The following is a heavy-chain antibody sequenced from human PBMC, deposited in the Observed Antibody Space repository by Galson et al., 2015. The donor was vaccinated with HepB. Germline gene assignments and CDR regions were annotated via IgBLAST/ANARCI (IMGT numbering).Heavy chain of an antibody. CDR3: ATFTTYDSNGYLHPQYFDY. Sequence: SVKVSCKASGSMFTSYGISWVRQAPGQGLEWMGWITAYNGNADYEQKIQGRVTMTTDTSTGTAYMELRSLRSDDTAVYYCATFTTYDSNGYLHPQYFDYWGQGTLVTVSS. V-gene: IGHV1-18*04. CDR1: GSMFTSYG. CDR2: ITAYNGNA. J-gene: IGHJ4*02. D-gene: IGHD3-22*01.